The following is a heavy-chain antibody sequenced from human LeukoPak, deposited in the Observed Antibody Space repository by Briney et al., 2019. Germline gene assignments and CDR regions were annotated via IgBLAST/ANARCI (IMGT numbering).Heavy chain of an antibody. V-gene: IGHV4-34*01. CDR3: ATEVVGATTGFDY. CDR2: INHSGST. CDR1: GGSFSGYY. J-gene: IGHJ4*02. Sequence: SETLSLTCAVYGGSFSGYYWSWIRQPPGKGLEWIGEINHSGSTNYNPSLKRRVTISVDTSKNQFSLKLSSVTAADTAVYYCATEVVGATTGFDYWGQGTLVTVSS. D-gene: IGHD1-26*01.